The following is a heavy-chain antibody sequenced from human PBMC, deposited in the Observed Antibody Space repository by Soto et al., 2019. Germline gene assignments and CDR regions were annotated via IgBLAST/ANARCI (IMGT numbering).Heavy chain of an antibody. CDR1: GGSISSYY. CDR3: ARDSLQDIVVVPAATPRTYYYYGMDV. CDR2: IYYSGST. Sequence: SETLSLTCTVSGGSISSYYWSWIRQPPGKGLEWIGYIYYSGSTNYNPSLKSRVTISVDTSKNQFSLKLSSVTAADTAVYYCARDSLQDIVVVPAATPRTYYYYGMDVWVQGTTVTVSS. J-gene: IGHJ6*02. D-gene: IGHD2-2*01. V-gene: IGHV4-59*01.